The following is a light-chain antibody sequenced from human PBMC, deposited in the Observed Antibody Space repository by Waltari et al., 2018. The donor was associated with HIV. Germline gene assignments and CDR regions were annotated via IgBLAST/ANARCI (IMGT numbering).Light chain of an antibody. Sequence: QSVLTQPPSASGTPGPRVTIPCSGSSSNIGSHTVNWYQQLPGTAPKLLIYSNNQRPSGVPDRFSGSKSGTSASLAISGLQSDVEAAFYCAAWEDSLNGWVFGGGTKLTVL. CDR3: AAWEDSLNGWV. CDR1: SSNIGSHT. CDR2: SNN. V-gene: IGLV1-44*01. J-gene: IGLJ3*02.